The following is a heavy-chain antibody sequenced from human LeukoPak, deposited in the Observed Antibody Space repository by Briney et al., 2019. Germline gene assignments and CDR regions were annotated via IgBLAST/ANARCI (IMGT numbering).Heavy chain of an antibody. D-gene: IGHD3-22*01. CDR3: ARGIGTSYDSSRDAFDI. J-gene: IGHJ3*02. CDR1: AGSINSGDYY. Sequence: SQTLSLTCTVSAGSINSGDYYWSWIRQPAGKGLECIGRIDRPGTNYNYNPSVKSRVTISIDTSKNQFSLKLTSVTAADTAVYYCARGIGTSYDSSRDAFDIWGQGTMVTVSS. V-gene: IGHV4-61*02. CDR2: IDRPGT.